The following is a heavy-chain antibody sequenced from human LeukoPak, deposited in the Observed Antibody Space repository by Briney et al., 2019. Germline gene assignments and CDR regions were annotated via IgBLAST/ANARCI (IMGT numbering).Heavy chain of an antibody. Sequence: GGSLRLSCAASGFTFSSYAMHWVRQAPGKGLEYVSAISSNGGSTYYANSVKGRFTISRDNSKNTLYLQMGSLRAEDMAVYYCARGYSYGQYWGQGTLVTVSS. CDR3: ARGYSYGQY. CDR2: ISSNGGST. V-gene: IGHV3-64*01. J-gene: IGHJ4*02. D-gene: IGHD5-18*01. CDR1: GFTFSSYA.